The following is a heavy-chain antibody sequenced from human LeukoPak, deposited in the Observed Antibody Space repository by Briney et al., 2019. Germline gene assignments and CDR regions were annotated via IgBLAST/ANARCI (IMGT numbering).Heavy chain of an antibody. V-gene: IGHV4-59*12. CDR2: LYYSGST. CDR1: GGSISHYF. CDR3: ARAVSY. J-gene: IGHJ4*02. Sequence: SETLSLTCTVSGGSISHYFWSWIRQPPGKAREWIGYLYYSGSTNYNPSLKSRVTISVDPSKNQFSLKLSSVTAADTAVYYCARAVSYWGQGTLVTVSS.